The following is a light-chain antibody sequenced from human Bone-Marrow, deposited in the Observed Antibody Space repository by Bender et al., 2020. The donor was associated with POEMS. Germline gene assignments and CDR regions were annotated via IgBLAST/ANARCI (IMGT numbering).Light chain of an antibody. CDR1: SSDVGGYNY. CDR2: EVN. Sequence: QSALTQPPSASGSPGQSVTISCTGTSSDVGGYNYVSWYQQHPGKAPKLMIYEVNKRPFGVSDRFSGSKSGDTASLTISGLQADDEADYYCSSYASSDTYVFRTVTKVTVL. CDR3: SSYASSDTYV. V-gene: IGLV2-8*01. J-gene: IGLJ1*01.